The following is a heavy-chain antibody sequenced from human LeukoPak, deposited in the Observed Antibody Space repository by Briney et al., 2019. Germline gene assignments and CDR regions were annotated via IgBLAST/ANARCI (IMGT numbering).Heavy chain of an antibody. J-gene: IGHJ6*02. Sequence: PGGSLRLSFAASGFTFSSYWMSWVRQAPGRGLEWVANIKQDGSEKYYVDSVKGRFTISRDNAKNSLYLQMNSLRAEDTAVYYCARGQLLFDYYYGMDVWGQGTTGTVSS. CDR2: IKQDGSEK. V-gene: IGHV3-7*01. D-gene: IGHD2-2*01. CDR3: ARGQLLFDYYYGMDV. CDR1: GFTFSSYW.